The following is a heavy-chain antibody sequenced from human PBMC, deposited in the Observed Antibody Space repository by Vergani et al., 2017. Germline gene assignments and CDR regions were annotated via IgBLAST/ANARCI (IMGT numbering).Heavy chain of an antibody. D-gene: IGHD3-22*01. Sequence: QMQLQESGSGRVKRSQTLSRTCGVSGGTISRGGYAWSWIRQSPEKGMEWIGYNYHSGHTYTNPCLRSAVTILVDRSKNQCSRTMNSVTAADTPVYYCSRGWYYDSTGYYYDYYIDVWGKGTTVTVSS. CDR3: SRGWYYDSTGYYYDYYIDV. V-gene: IGHV4-30-2*06. CDR1: GGTISRGGYA. CDR2: NYHSGHT. J-gene: IGHJ6*03.